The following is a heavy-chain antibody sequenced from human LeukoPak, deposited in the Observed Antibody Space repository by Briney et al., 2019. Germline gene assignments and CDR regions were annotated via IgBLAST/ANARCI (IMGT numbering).Heavy chain of an antibody. Sequence: GSLRLSCAASGFTLSSYGMSWVRQAPGKGLEWVSGISPSGGITYYTDSVKGRFTISRDNSKNTQSLQMNSLRAEDTAVYYCAKDDDWGRYKHWGQGTLVTVSS. J-gene: IGHJ1*01. CDR3: AKDDDWGRYKH. V-gene: IGHV3-23*01. D-gene: IGHD3-16*01. CDR2: ISPSGGIT. CDR1: GFTLSSYG.